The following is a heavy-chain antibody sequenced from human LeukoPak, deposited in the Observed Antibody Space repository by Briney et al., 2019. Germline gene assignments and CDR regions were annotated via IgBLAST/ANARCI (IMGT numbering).Heavy chain of an antibody. V-gene: IGHV1-18*01. CDR1: GYTFTSYG. J-gene: IGHJ4*02. CDR2: ISAYNGNT. CDR3: ARDGEYYYDSSGYYA. Sequence: ASVKVSCKASGYTFTSYGISWVRQAPGQGLEWMGWISAYNGNTNYAQKLQGRVTMTTDTSTSTAYMELRSLRSDDTAVYYCARDGEYYYDSSGYYAWGQGTLVTVSS. D-gene: IGHD3-22*01.